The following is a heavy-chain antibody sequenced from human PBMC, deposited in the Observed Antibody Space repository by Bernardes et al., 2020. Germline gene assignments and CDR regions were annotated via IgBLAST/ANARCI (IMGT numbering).Heavy chain of an antibody. V-gene: IGHV3-23*01. CDR3: AKVGVPAARAEYFQN. J-gene: IGHJ1*01. Sequence: GGSLRLSCVASGFTFSTYAMNWVRQAPGKGLEWVAGVSGSGDSRYYTDSVTGRFTISRDNSRNTLYLQMDSLRVEDTARYYCAKVGVPAARAEYFQNWGQGTLVIVSS. CDR1: GFTFSTYA. D-gene: IGHD2-2*01. CDR2: VSGSGDSR.